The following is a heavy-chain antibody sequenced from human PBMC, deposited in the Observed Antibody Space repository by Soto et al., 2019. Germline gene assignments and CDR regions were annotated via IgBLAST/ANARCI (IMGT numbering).Heavy chain of an antibody. V-gene: IGHV3-23*01. CDR2: ISGSGGST. CDR3: AKSRAVRPAGMVY. J-gene: IGHJ4*02. Sequence: WGSLRLSCSASGFTFSSYAMSWCRQAPGKGLEWVSAISGSGGSTYYADSVKGRFTISRDNSKNTLYLQMNSLRAEDTAVYYCAKSRAVRPAGMVYWGQGTLVTVSS. CDR1: GFTFSSYA. D-gene: IGHD6-19*01.